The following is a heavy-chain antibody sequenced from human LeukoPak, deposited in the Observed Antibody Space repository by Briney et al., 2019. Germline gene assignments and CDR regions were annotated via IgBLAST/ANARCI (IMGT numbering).Heavy chain of an antibody. CDR2: IKQDGSEK. V-gene: IGHV3-7*01. Sequence: GGSLRLSCAASGFTFSGYWMNWVRQAPGKGLEWVANIKQDGSEKYYVDSVKGRFTISRDNAKNSLYLQMNSLRAEDTAVYYCAKGAMVAANIFDYGCQGKLVIVSS. D-gene: IGHD2-15*01. CDR1: GFTFSGYW. CDR3: AKGAMVAANIFDY. J-gene: IGHJ4*02.